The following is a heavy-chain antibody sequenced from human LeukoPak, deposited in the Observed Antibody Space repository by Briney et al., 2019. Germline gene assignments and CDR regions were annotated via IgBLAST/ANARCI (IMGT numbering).Heavy chain of an antibody. D-gene: IGHD3-10*01. CDR2: IIPIFGTA. Sequence: SVKVSCKASGGTFSSYAISWVRQAPGQGLEWMGGIIPIFGTANYAQKFQGRVTITADKSTSTAYMELSSLRSEDTAVYYCATTSYYYGSGSYNYYYMDVWGKGTTVTVSS. V-gene: IGHV1-69*06. CDR3: ATTSYYYGSGSYNYYYMDV. J-gene: IGHJ6*03. CDR1: GGTFSSYA.